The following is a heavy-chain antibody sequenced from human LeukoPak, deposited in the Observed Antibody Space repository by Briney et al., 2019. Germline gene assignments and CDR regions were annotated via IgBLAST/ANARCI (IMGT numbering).Heavy chain of an antibody. V-gene: IGHV3-30*18. J-gene: IGHJ6*02. CDR1: GFTFSSYG. Sequence: GGSLRLSCAASGFTFSSYGMHWVRQAPGKGLEWVAVISYDGSNKYYADSVKGRFTISRDNSKNTLYLQMNGLRAEDTAVYYCAKDGGYYDFWTGGYYYYGMDVWGQGTTVTVSS. CDR2: ISYDGSNK. D-gene: IGHD3-3*01. CDR3: AKDGGYYDFWTGGYYYYGMDV.